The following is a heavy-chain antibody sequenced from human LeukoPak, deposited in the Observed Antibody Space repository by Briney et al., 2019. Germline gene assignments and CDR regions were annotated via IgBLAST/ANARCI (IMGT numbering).Heavy chain of an antibody. CDR2: IYSDNT. Sequence: PPGGSLRLSCAASGFTFSSYWMSWVRQAPGKGLEWVSFIYSDNTHYSDSVKGRFTISRDNSKNTLYLQMNSLRAEDTAVYYCARDGNRLIQGGWNYFDYWGQGTLVTVSS. CDR3: ARDGNRLIQGGWNYFDY. J-gene: IGHJ4*02. D-gene: IGHD1-14*01. V-gene: IGHV3-66*01. CDR1: GFTFSSYW.